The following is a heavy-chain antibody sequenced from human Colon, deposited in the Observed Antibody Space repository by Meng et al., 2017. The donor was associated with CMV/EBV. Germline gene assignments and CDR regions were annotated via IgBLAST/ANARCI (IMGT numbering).Heavy chain of an antibody. Sequence: GESLKISCAASGFTFSDHYMDWVRQAPGKGLEWVGRIRDRANSDTTEYAASVKGRFTISRDNSKYTLYLQMNSLRAEDTAVYYCAKDGGSSWYGANDYWGQGTLVTVSS. CDR3: AKDGGSSWYGANDY. J-gene: IGHJ4*02. D-gene: IGHD6-13*01. V-gene: IGHV3-72*01. CDR2: IRDRANSDTT. CDR1: GFTFSDHY.